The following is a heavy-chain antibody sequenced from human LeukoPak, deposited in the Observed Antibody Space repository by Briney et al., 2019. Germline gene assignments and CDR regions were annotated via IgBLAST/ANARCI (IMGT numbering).Heavy chain of an antibody. CDR1: GGSFSGYY. V-gene: IGHV4-34*01. J-gene: IGHJ4*02. CDR2: INHSGST. D-gene: IGHD3-16*02. Sequence: SETLSLTCAVYGGSFSGYYWSWIRQPPGKGLEWIGEINHSGSTNYNPSLKSRVTISVDTSKNQFSLKLSSVTAADTAVYYCARGPYDYVWGSYRYRGYYFDYWGQGTLVAASS. CDR3: ARGPYDYVWGSYRYRGYYFDY.